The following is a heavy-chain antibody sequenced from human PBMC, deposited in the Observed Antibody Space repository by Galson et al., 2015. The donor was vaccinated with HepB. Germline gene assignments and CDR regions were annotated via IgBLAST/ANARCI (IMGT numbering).Heavy chain of an antibody. CDR1: GGSISSSSYY. CDR2: IYYSGST. D-gene: IGHD4-11*01. V-gene: IGHV4-39*01. CDR3: ARHLPTRCYFDY. Sequence: ETLSLTCTVSGGSISSSSYYWGWIRQPPGKGLEWIGSIYYSGSTYYNPSLKSRVTMSVDTSKNQFSLKLSSVTAADTAVYYCARHLPTRCYFDYWGQGTLVTVSS. J-gene: IGHJ4*02.